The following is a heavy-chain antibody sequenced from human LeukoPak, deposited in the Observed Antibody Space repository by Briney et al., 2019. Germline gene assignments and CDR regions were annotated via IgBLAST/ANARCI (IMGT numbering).Heavy chain of an antibody. V-gene: IGHV3-30*02. CDR1: GFTFSTYG. CDR2: IRFDGSNVGSNV. Sequence: GGSLRLSCATSGFTFSTYGMHWVRQAPGKGLEWVAFIRFDGSNVGSNVYYADSVKGRFTISRDNSKNTLYLQMNSLRAEDTAVYYCARMTYCGGDCQEAGDYWGQGTLVTVSS. D-gene: IGHD2-21*02. CDR3: ARMTYCGGDCQEAGDY. J-gene: IGHJ4*02.